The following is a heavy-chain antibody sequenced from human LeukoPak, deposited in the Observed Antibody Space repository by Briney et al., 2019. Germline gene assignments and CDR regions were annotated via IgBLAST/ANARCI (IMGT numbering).Heavy chain of an antibody. CDR2: ISYDGSNK. D-gene: IGHD3-22*01. V-gene: IGHV3-30*18. CDR3: AKGLTGSTSGYHDY. J-gene: IGHJ4*02. CDR1: GFTFSSYG. Sequence: GGSLRLSCAASGFTFSSYGMHWVRQAPGKGLEWVAVISYDGSNKYYADSVKGRFTISRDNSKNTLYLQMNSLRAEDTAVYYCAKGLTGSTSGYHDYWGQGTLVTVSS.